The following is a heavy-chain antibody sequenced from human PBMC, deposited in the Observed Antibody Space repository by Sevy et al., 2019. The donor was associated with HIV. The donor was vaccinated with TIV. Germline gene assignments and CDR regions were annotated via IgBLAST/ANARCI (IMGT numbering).Heavy chain of an antibody. J-gene: IGHJ4*02. V-gene: IGHV4-34*01. CDR3: ARVSNSRTSCYFDY. CDR2: INHSGST. Sequence: SETLSLTCAVYGGSFSGYYWSWIRQPPGKGLEWIGEINHSGSTNYNPSLKSRVTISVDTSKNQFSLKLSSVTAADTAVYYCARVSNSRTSCYFDYWGQGTLVTVSS. D-gene: IGHD2-2*01. CDR1: GGSFSGYY.